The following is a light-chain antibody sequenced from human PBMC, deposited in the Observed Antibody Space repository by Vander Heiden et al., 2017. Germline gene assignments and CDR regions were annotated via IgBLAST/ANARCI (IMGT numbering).Light chain of an antibody. J-gene: IGLJ1*01. Sequence: SYELNQPPSVPVSPGQPARITCSGDLENTFACWYQQKPGQSPVMVIYQDTKRPSGIPERFSGSSSGNTATLTISGTQPMDEADYYCQAWGSSTYVFGSGTKVTVL. CDR1: LENTF. CDR2: QDT. CDR3: QAWGSSTYV. V-gene: IGLV3-1*01.